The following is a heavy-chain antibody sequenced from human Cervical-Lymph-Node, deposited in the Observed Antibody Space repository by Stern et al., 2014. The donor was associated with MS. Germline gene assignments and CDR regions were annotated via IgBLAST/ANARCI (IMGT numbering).Heavy chain of an antibody. Sequence: VQLVESGAEVKKPGASVKVSCKASGFNFSNYGLSWVRQAPGQGLEWMGWISVYNGNIDFAQKFQGRLTMTTDTSTNTVYMELRSLRSDDTAVYYCTRDRGIMGTTTGDYWGQGTLVSVSS. CDR3: TRDRGIMGTTTGDY. CDR2: ISVYNGNI. J-gene: IGHJ4*02. D-gene: IGHD1-26*01. CDR1: GFNFSNYG. V-gene: IGHV1-18*01.